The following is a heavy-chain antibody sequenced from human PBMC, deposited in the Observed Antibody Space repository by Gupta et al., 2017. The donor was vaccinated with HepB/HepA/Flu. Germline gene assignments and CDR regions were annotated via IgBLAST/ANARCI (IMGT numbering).Heavy chain of an antibody. Sequence: EVQLVESGGGLIKPGGSLRRSGAASGFTVSSNYMSWGRQAPGKGLEWVSVIYGGGSTQHPDAVKRRFTISRDKHKNMLYRSMSSMGAENKAVYYCAREHRSIAATNTWGHRNLFTVS. D-gene: IGHD6-25*01. CDR2: IYGGGST. CDR1: GFTVSSNY. J-gene: IGHJ5*01. CDR3: AREHRSIAATNT. V-gene: IGHV3-53*01.